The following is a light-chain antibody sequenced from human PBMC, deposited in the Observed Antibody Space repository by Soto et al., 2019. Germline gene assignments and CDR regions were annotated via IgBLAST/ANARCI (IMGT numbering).Light chain of an antibody. CDR2: LNSDGSH. CDR3: QTWDTGLHVV. J-gene: IGLJ2*01. CDR1: SGHSSYA. V-gene: IGLV4-69*01. Sequence: QSVLTQSPSASASLGASVKLTCTLSSGHSSYAIAWHQQQPEKGPRSLMKLNSDGSHTNGDGIPDRFSGSSSGAERYLTISSLQSDDEADYYCQTWDTGLHVVFGGGTKLTVL.